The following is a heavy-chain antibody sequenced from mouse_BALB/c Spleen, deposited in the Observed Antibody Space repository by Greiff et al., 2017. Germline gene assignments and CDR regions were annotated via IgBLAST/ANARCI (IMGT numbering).Heavy chain of an antibody. CDR1: GFTFSSYT. V-gene: IGHV5-9*03. J-gene: IGHJ3*01. CDR2: ISSGGGNT. Sequence: EVMLVESGGGLVKPGGSLKLSCAASGFTFSSYTMSWVRQTPEKRLEWVATISSGGGNTYYPDSVKGRFTISRDNAKNNLYLQMSRLRSEDTALYYCASFYYEYDVDPQAGFAYWGQGTLVTVSA. D-gene: IGHD2-4*01. CDR3: ASFYYEYDVDPQAGFAY.